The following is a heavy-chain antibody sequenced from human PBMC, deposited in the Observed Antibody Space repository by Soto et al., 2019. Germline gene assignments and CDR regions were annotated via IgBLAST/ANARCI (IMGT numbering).Heavy chain of an antibody. CDR3: ARFAPYSSGWDYYYYGMDV. Sequence: GASVKVSCKASGYTFTSYAMHWVRQAPGQRLEWMGWINAGNGNTKYSQKFQGRVTITRDTSASTAYMELSSLRSEDTAVYYCARFAPYSSGWDYYYYGMDVWGQGTTVTVPS. CDR2: INAGNGNT. CDR1: GYTFTSYA. V-gene: IGHV1-3*01. D-gene: IGHD6-19*01. J-gene: IGHJ6*02.